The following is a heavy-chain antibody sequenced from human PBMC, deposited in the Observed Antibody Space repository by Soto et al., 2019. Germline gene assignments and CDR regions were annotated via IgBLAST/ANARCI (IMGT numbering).Heavy chain of an antibody. Sequence: GGSLRLSCAPSGFTFSTYGMHWVRQAPGKGLEWVAVIWDDGSNQYYADSVKGRFTISRDNSKNMLYLQMNSLRAEDTAVYYCASDLGTFNYSSAYFDYWGQGTPVTVSS. CDR3: ASDLGTFNYSSAYFDY. V-gene: IGHV3-33*01. CDR2: IWDDGSNQ. J-gene: IGHJ4*02. D-gene: IGHD3-10*01. CDR1: GFTFSTYG.